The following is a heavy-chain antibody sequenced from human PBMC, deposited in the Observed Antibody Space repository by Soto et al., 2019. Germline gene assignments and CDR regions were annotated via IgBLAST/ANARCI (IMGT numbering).Heavy chain of an antibody. Sequence: GGSLRLSCAASGFTFSIYSMNWVRQAPGKGLEWVSSISSSSSYIHYADSVNGRFTISRDNAKISLYLQMNSLRAEDTAVYYCARDPDYGDYVETRYYFDYWGQGTLVTVSS. CDR3: ARDPDYGDYVETRYYFDY. D-gene: IGHD4-17*01. CDR2: ISSSSSYI. J-gene: IGHJ4*02. CDR1: GFTFSIYS. V-gene: IGHV3-21*01.